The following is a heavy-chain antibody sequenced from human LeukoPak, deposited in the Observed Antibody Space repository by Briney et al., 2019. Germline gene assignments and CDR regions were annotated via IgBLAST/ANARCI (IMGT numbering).Heavy chain of an antibody. J-gene: IGHJ6*02. D-gene: IGHD3-10*02. CDR3: ARDLHYYVATDF. V-gene: IGHV3-7*05. CDR1: GFTFSKNW. CDR2: INQDGSEK. Sequence: GGSLRLSCAASGFTFSKNWMSCVRQAPGKGVEWVANINQDGSEKNFVDSVKGRFTISRDTAKNSLYLQMNSLRTQDTAVYYGARDLHYYVATDFWGRGTTVSVCS.